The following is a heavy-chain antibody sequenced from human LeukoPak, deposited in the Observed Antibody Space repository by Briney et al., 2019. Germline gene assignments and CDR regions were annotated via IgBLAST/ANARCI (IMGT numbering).Heavy chain of an antibody. CDR2: INPSGGST. D-gene: IGHD3-22*01. V-gene: IGHV1-46*01. J-gene: IGHJ2*01. Sequence: GASVKVSCKAPGYTFTSYYMHWVRQAPGQGLEWMGIINPSGGSTSYAQKFQGRVTMTRDTSTSTVYMELSSLRSEDTAVYYCARRGSSGYYQSSYWYFDLWGRGTLVTVSS. CDR3: ARRGSSGYYQSSYWYFDL. CDR1: GYTFTSYY.